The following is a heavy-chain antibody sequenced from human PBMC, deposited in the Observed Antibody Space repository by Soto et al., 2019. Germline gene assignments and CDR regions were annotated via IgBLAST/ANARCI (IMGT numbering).Heavy chain of an antibody. CDR3: ARDWALDY. D-gene: IGHD7-27*01. V-gene: IGHV1-46*02. CDR2: INPSGDTT. CDR1: GYTFNAYS. J-gene: IGHJ4*02. Sequence: GASVEVSCKAAGYTFNAYSMHWVRQAPGQGLEWMGMINPSGDTTTYAQNFQGRVTMTRDTSTTTVYMELSGLRSEDTAVYYCARDWALDYWGQGTLVTVSS.